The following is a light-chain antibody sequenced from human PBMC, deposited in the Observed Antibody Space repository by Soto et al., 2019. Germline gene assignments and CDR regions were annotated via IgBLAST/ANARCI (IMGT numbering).Light chain of an antibody. CDR1: QSANNNY. CDR3: QQYGSSPIT. J-gene: IGKJ5*01. Sequence: EIVLTQSPGTLSLSPGERATLSCRASQSANNNYLAWYQQKPGQAPRLLIYGASSRATGIPDRFSGSGSGTDFTLTISRLEPEDFAVYYCQQYGSSPITFGQGTRLEIK. V-gene: IGKV3-20*01. CDR2: GAS.